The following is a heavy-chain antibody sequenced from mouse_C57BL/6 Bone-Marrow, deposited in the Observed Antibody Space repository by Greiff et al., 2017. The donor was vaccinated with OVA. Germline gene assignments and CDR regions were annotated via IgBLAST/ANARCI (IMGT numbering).Heavy chain of an antibody. D-gene: IGHD2-2*01. V-gene: IGHV7-3*01. CDR1: GFTFTDYY. CDR2: IRNKANGYTT. J-gene: IGHJ2*01. CDR3: ARYIGYLFDY. Sequence: EVNVVESGGGLVQPGGSLSLSCAASGFTFTDYYMSWVRQPPGKALEWLGFIRNKANGYTTEYSASVKGRFTISRDNSQSILYLQMNALRAEDSATYYCARYIGYLFDYWGQGTTLTVSS.